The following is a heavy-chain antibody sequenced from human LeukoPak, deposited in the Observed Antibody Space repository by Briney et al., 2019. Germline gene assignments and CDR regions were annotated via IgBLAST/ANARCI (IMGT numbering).Heavy chain of an antibody. CDR2: ISGSGVTT. CDR1: GFAFNNYV. D-gene: IGHD5-12*01. J-gene: IGHJ6*02. V-gene: IGHV3-23*01. CDR3: AKDSTVGGSYYGMDI. Sequence: GGSLRLSCAASGFAFNNYVMTWVRQAPGKGLEWVSSISGSGVTTYYTDSVKGRFTISRDNSRSTLYLQMNGLRAEDTAVYYCAKDSTVGGSYYGMDIWGQGTTVTVSS.